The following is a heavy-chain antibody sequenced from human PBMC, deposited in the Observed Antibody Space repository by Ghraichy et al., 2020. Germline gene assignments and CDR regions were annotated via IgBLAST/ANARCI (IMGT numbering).Heavy chain of an antibody. CDR1: GFTFSSYA. CDR3: AKEGNYYDSSGYYYFGAFDI. CDR2: ISGSGGST. V-gene: IGHV3-23*01. Sequence: GSLRLSCAASGFTFSSYAMSWVRQAPGKGLEWVSAISGSGGSTYYADSVKGRFTISRDNSKYTLYLQMNSLRAEDTAVYYCAKEGNYYDSSGYYYFGAFDIWGQGTMVTVSS. D-gene: IGHD3-22*01. J-gene: IGHJ3*02.